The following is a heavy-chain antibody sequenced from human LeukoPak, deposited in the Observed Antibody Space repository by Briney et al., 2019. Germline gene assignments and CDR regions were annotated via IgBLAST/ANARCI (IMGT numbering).Heavy chain of an antibody. J-gene: IGHJ3*02. CDR3: ARLLWNGRGAFDI. Sequence: SETLSLTCTVSGGSISNYYWGWIRQPPGKGLEYIGYIYYTGSTNYNPSLKSRVTISVDTSKNQFSLKVSSVTAADTAVYYCARLLWNGRGAFDILGRGTLVTVSS. D-gene: IGHD1-1*01. CDR1: GGSISNYY. V-gene: IGHV4-59*08. CDR2: IYYTGST.